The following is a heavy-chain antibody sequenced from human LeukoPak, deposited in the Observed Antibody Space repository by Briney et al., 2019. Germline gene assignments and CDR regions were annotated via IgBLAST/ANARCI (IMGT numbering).Heavy chain of an antibody. CDR2: IYYSGST. CDR1: GGSISSSSYY. V-gene: IGHV4-39*07. D-gene: IGHD3-16*01. CDR3: AREGGGNLDY. J-gene: IGHJ4*02. Sequence: SETLSLTCTVSGGSISSSSYYWGWIRQPPGTGLEWIGSIYYSGSTYYNPSLKSRVTISVDTSKNQFSLKLSSVSAADTAVYYCAREGGGNLDYWGQGTLVTVSS.